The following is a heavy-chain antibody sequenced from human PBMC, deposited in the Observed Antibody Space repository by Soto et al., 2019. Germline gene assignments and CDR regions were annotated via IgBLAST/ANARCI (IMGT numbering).Heavy chain of an antibody. CDR1: GFTFSSYW. Sequence: EVQLVESGGGLVQPGGSLRLSCAASGFTFSSYWMSWVRQAPGKGLEWVANIKQDGSEKYYVDSVKGRFTISRDNAKNSLYLQMNSLRAEDTAVYYCATYYYYSSGYYSDGYWGQGTLVTVSS. J-gene: IGHJ4*02. CDR2: IKQDGSEK. V-gene: IGHV3-7*05. D-gene: IGHD3-22*01. CDR3: ATYYYYSSGYYSDGY.